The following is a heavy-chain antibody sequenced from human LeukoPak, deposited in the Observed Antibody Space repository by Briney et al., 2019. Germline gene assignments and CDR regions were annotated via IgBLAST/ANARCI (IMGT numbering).Heavy chain of an antibody. CDR3: ARANRYAGGDRHFDY. CDR2: IYYSGST. D-gene: IGHD1-14*01. V-gene: IGHV4-39*07. Sequence: SETLSLTCTVSGGSISSSSYYWGWIRQPPGKGLEWIGTIYYSGSTNHNPSLKSRVTISFDTSKNQFSLKLTSVTAADTAVYYCARANRYAGGDRHFDYWGQGTLVTVSS. CDR1: GGSISSSSYY. J-gene: IGHJ4*02.